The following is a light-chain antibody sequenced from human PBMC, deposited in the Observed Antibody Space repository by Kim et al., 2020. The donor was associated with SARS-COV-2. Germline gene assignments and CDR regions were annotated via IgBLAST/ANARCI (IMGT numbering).Light chain of an antibody. CDR1: SSNIGSNT. CDR2: SNN. V-gene: IGLV1-44*01. J-gene: IGLJ1*01. Sequence: ELTHPPSASGTPRQRVTISCSGSSSNIGSNTVNWYQQLPGTAPKLLIYSNNQRPSGVPERFSGSKTGTSASLAISGLQSEDEADYYCAAWDDSLNGLYVFGTGNKVT. CDR3: AAWDDSLNGLYV.